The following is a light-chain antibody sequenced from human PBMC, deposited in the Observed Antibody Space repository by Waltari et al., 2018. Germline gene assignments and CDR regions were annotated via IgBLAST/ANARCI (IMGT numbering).Light chain of an antibody. CDR2: DAS. J-gene: IGKJ5*01. V-gene: IGKV1-39*01. CDR3: QQTDNVPPST. CDR1: QTIATS. Sequence: DLQMTQSPSSLSASIVDRVTITCRASQTIATSLNWYQQKRGKAPQLLIYDASTLRSGVPSRFSGSGAGTDFTHTISSLQPEDCATYYCQQTDNVPPSTFGQGTRLDIK.